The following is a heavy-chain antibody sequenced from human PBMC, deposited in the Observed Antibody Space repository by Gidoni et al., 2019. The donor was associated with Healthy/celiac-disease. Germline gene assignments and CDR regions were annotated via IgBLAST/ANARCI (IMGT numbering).Heavy chain of an antibody. Sequence: QVQLVESGGGVVQPGRSLRLSCAASGFTFSSYAMHWVRQAPGKGLEWVAVISYDGSNKYYSDSVKGRFTISRDNSKNTLYLQMNSLRAEDTAVYYCARDDVFTIHNWFDPWGQGTLVTVSS. CDR2: ISYDGSNK. V-gene: IGHV3-30-3*01. CDR1: GFTFSSYA. J-gene: IGHJ5*02. D-gene: IGHD3-3*01. CDR3: ARDDVFTIHNWFDP.